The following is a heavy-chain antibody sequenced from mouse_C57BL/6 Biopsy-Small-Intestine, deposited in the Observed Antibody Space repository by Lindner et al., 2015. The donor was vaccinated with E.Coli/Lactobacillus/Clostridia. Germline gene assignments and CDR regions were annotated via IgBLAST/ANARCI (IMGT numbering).Heavy chain of an antibody. Sequence: VQLQESGAELVRPGASVKLSCTASGFNIKDDFIHWVKQRPEQGLEWIGRIDPANGNTKYAPKFQDKATIIADIFSNTAYLQFSSPTSEDTAVYFCARGPYYYDGSTGKCWGQGTTLTVSS. CDR3: ARGPYYYDGSTGKC. V-gene: IGHV14-3*01. J-gene: IGHJ2*01. CDR1: GFNIKDDF. D-gene: IGHD1-1*01. CDR2: IDPANGNT.